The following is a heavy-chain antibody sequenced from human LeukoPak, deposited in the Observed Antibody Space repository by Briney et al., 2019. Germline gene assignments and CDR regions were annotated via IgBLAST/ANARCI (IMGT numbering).Heavy chain of an antibody. CDR2: IYTSGNT. J-gene: IGHJ6*03. V-gene: IGHV4-61*09. D-gene: IGHD3-10*01. CDR3: ARDPGLLVRGSRRGYDGNYYYMDV. Sequence: KPSQTLSLTCTVSGGSISSGSYCWSWIRQPAGKGLEWIGHIYTSGNTNYNPSLKSRVTISVDTSKNQFSLKLGSVTAADTAVYYCARDPGLLVRGSRRGYDGNYYYMDVWGKGTTVTISS. CDR1: GGSISSGSYC.